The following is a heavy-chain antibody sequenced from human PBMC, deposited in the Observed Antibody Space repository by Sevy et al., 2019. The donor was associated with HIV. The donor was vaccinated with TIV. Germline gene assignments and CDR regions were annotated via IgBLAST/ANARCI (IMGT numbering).Heavy chain of an antibody. V-gene: IGHV3-7*01. J-gene: IGHJ4*02. D-gene: IGHD3-22*01. CDR2: IKQEMSEK. Sequence: GGSLGLSCAASGFTFSSYWMTWVRQAPGKGLEWVANIKQEMSEKDYAAPVKGRFTTSREKAGNSLYLQMEGLRAEDTAVYYCARAQQVTMLVVIGGLYFDFWGQGTLVTVSS. CDR3: ARAQQVTMLVVIGGLYFDF. CDR1: GFTFSSYW.